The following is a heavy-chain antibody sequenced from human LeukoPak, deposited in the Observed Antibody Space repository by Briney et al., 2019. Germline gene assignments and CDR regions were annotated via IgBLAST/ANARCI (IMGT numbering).Heavy chain of an antibody. CDR1: GGSFSGYY. V-gene: IGHV3-33*08. Sequence: LSLTCAVYGGSFSGYYWSWIRQPPGKGLEWVAVIWYDGSNKYYADSVKGRFTISRDNSKNTLYLQMNSLRAEDTAVYYCARGPQGGGWFDPWGQGTLVTVSS. CDR3: ARGPQGGGWFDP. D-gene: IGHD2-15*01. J-gene: IGHJ5*02. CDR2: IWYDGSNK.